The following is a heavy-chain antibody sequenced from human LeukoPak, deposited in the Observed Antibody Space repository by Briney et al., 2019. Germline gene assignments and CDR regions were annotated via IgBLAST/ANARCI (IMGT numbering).Heavy chain of an antibody. CDR3: ARERLGTMVRGVIGY. J-gene: IGHJ4*02. CDR2: ISSSGSTI. V-gene: IGHV3-48*03. Sequence: GGSLRLSCSASGFTFSSYEINWVRQAPGKGLEWVSYISSSGSTIYYADSVKGRFTISRDNAKNSLYLQMNSLRAEDTAVYYCARERLGTMVRGVIGYWGQGTLVTVSS. D-gene: IGHD3-10*01. CDR1: GFTFSSYE.